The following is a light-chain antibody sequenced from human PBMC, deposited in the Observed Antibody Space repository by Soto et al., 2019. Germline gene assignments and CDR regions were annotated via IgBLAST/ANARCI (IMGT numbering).Light chain of an antibody. V-gene: IGLV1-44*01. Sequence: QSVLTQPSSASGTPGQRVTISCSGSSSNIGSNTVNWYQQLPGKAPKLLIYSNDQRPSGVPDRFSGSKSGTSASLAISGLQSDDEADYYCSSNAGYNYVFGTGTKLTVL. J-gene: IGLJ1*01. CDR3: SSNAGYNYV. CDR2: SND. CDR1: SSNIGSNT.